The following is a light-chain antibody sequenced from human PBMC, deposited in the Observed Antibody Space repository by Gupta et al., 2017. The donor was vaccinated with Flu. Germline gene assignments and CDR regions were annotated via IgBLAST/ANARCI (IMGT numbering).Light chain of an antibody. CDR3: HQCGTSPWT. V-gene: IGKV3-20*01. CDR1: QSVRSNI. J-gene: IGKJ1*01. Sequence: GTLSLSPGEGATLSCRASQSVRSNILAWYQQKPGQPPRLLIYGASNRAAGVPDRFSGSGSGTDFSLTISRLEPEDFAVYYCHQCGTSPWTFGQGTRVEIK. CDR2: GAS.